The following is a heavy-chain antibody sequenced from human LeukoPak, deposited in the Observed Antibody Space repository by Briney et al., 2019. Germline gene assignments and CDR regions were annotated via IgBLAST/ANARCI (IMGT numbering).Heavy chain of an antibody. CDR1: GFSFRSYW. CDR3: ARGGLDHAFDI. CDR2: INNDGGGT. Sequence: PGGSLRLSCAASGFSFRSYWIYWVRQAPGKGLVYVSRINNDGGGTTYTDLVKGRFTISRDNAKSEVSLQMSSLRVEDTAMYYCARGGLDHAFDIWGQGTMVTVSS. D-gene: IGHD3/OR15-3a*01. V-gene: IGHV3-74*01. J-gene: IGHJ3*02.